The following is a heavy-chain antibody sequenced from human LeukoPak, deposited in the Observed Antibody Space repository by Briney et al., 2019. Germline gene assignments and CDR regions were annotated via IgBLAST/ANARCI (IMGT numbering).Heavy chain of an antibody. V-gene: IGHV3-15*01. D-gene: IGHD3-9*01. CDR2: IKSKTDGGTT. CDR1: GFTFSSAW. CDR3: TTDHVSKPEYYDILTGQKIEEEVDY. J-gene: IGHJ4*02. Sequence: PGGSLRLSCAASGFTFSSAWMSWVRQAPGKGLEWVGRIKSKTDGGTTDYAAPVKGRFTISRDDSKNTLYLQMNSLKTEDTAVYYCTTDHVSKPEYYDILTGQKIEEEVDYWGQGTLVTVSS.